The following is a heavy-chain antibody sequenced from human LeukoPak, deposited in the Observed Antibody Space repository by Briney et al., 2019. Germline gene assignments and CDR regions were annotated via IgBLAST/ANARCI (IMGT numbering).Heavy chain of an antibody. V-gene: IGHV4-39*01. D-gene: IGHD6-13*01. J-gene: IGHJ4*02. Sequence: SETLSLTCTVSGGSISSSSYYWGWIRQPPGKGLEWIGSIYYSGSTYYNPSLESRVTISVDTSKNQFSLKLSSATAADTAVYYCARHIRVTAAAGKYYFDYWGQGTLVTVSS. CDR1: GGSISSSSYY. CDR2: IYYSGST. CDR3: ARHIRVTAAAGKYYFDY.